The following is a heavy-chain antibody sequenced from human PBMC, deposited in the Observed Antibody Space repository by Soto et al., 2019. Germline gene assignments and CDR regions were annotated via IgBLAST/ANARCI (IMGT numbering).Heavy chain of an antibody. D-gene: IGHD4-17*01. V-gene: IGHV3-30*03. CDR2: ISHDGSSS. J-gene: IGHJ4*01. CDR1: GIFFSSFG. Sequence: QVQLVESGGGVVQAGTSLRLSCAVSGIFFSSFGMHWVRQAPGKGLEWVALISHDGSSSFYADSVRGRFTISRDNSRDTVFLQMSGLTTEDTALYDCMTTGIPDHSDDWGNGTLVTVSS. CDR3: MTTGIPDHSDD.